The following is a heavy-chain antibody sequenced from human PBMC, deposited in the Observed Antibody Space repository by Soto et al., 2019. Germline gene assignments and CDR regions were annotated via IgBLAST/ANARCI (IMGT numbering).Heavy chain of an antibody. Sequence: GGSLRLSCAASGFTFSSYAMSWVRQAPGKGLEWVSAISGSGGSTYYADSVKGRFTISRDNSKNTLYLQMNSLRAEDTAVYYCAKGIYSSGNTVAPGQALDYWGQGTLVTVSS. CDR1: GFTFSSYA. D-gene: IGHD6-19*01. CDR3: AKGIYSSGNTVAPGQALDY. CDR2: ISGSGGST. V-gene: IGHV3-23*01. J-gene: IGHJ4*02.